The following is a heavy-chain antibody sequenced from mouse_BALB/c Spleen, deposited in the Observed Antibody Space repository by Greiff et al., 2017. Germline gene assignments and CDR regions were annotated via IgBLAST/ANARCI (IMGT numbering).Heavy chain of an antibody. CDR2: ISSGSSTI. CDR3: ARWRNHLYYFDY. J-gene: IGHJ2*01. Sequence: EVKVVESGGGLVQPGGSRKLSCAASGFTFSSFGMHWVRQAPEKGLEWVAYISSGSSTIYYADTVKGRFTISRDNPKNTLFLQMTSLRSEDTAMYYCARWRNHLYYFDYWGQGTTLTVSS. V-gene: IGHV5-17*02. CDR1: GFTFSSFG.